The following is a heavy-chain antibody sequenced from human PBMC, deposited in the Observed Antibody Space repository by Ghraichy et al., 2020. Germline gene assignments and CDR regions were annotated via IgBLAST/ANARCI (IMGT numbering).Heavy chain of an antibody. Sequence: SVKVSCKASGGTFSRNAISWVRQAPGQGLEWMGGIIPLFGTTDYAQKFQGRVTIIADESTNIAYMELSSLTSDDTAVYYCSRWSLEQTDTIRNSLYGMDVWGQGTTVTVSS. CDR1: GGTFSRNA. D-gene: IGHD5-24*01. CDR2: IIPLFGTT. J-gene: IGHJ6*02. V-gene: IGHV1-69*13. CDR3: SRWSLEQTDTIRNSLYGMDV.